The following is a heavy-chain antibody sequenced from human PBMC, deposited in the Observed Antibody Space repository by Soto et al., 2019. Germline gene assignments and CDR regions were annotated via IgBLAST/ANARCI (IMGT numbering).Heavy chain of an antibody. CDR3: ASGELRYCDWLLLRAPIDI. D-gene: IGHD3-9*01. Sequence: PGGSLRLSCAASGFTFSSYSMNWVRQAPGKGLEWVSSISSSSGYIYYADSVKGRFTISRDNAKNSLYLQMNSLRAEDTAVYYCASGELRYCDWLLLRAPIDIWGPGTMVTVS. CDR1: GFTFSSYS. V-gene: IGHV3-21*01. J-gene: IGHJ3*02. CDR2: ISSSSGYI.